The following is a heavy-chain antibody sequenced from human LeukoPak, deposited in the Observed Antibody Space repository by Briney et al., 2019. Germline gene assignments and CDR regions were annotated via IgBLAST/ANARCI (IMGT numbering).Heavy chain of an antibody. V-gene: IGHV1-69*13. D-gene: IGHD6-13*01. CDR1: GYTFTSYA. Sequence: SVKVSCKASGYTFTSYAISWVRQAPGQGLEWMGGIIPIFGTANYAQKFQGRVTITADESTSTAYMELSSLRSEDTAVYYCASAGAAAGRDYYYMDVWGKGTTVTVSS. CDR2: IIPIFGTA. J-gene: IGHJ6*03. CDR3: ASAGAAAGRDYYYMDV.